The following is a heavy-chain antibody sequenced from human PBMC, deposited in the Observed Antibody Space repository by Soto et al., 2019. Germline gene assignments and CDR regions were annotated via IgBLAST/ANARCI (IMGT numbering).Heavy chain of an antibody. V-gene: IGHV1-46*01. J-gene: IGHJ4*02. D-gene: IGHD6-25*01. Sequence: QVQLVQSGAEMKRPGASVILSCKASGYIFTTYSIHWVRQTAGQGREWMAKVDPRDGSTGYAQKFRGRGSMACDTSTGTVSIEGSSLTADATATYYCARVRSSGREFDYWGPGTQVPVS. CDR1: GYIFTTYS. CDR2: VDPRDGST. CDR3: ARVRSSGREFDY.